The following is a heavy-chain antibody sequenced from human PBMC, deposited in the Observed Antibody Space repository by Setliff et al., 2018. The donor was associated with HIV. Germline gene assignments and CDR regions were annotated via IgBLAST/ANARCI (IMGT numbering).Heavy chain of an antibody. D-gene: IGHD3-10*01. CDR2: IIPIFGTA. Sequence: ASVKVSCKAPGGTFSSYAISWVRQAPGQGLEWMGGIIPIFGTANYAQKFQGRVTITADESTGTAYMELSSLRSEDTAVYYCARDKADYYGSGSYLDYWGQGTLVTVSS. CDR3: ARDKADYYGSGSYLDY. CDR1: GGTFSSYA. J-gene: IGHJ4*02. V-gene: IGHV1-69*13.